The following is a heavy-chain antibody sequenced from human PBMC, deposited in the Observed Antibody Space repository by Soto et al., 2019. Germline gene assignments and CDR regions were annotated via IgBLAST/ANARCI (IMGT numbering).Heavy chain of an antibody. J-gene: IGHJ4*02. D-gene: IGHD6-13*01. CDR3: ARPSIEAAGVDY. Sequence: QLQLQESGPGLVKPSETLSLTCTVSGGSISSSSYYWGWIRQPPGKGLEWIGSIYYSGSTYYNPSLKSRVTISVDTSKNQFSLKLSSLIAADTAVNYCARPSIEAAGVDYWGQGTLVTGSS. CDR2: IYYSGST. V-gene: IGHV4-39*01. CDR1: GGSISSSSYY.